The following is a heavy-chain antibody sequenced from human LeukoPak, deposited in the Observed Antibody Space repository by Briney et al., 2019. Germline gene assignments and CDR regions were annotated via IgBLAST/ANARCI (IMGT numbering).Heavy chain of an antibody. CDR1: GFXVSSKY. Sequence: GGSLRLSCAASGFXVSSKYITWVRQAPGKGMEWVSVIYSDGSTFYADSEKGRFTISRDNAKNTLFLQMNSLKPEDTAVYYCARGPWDYWGQGTLVTVSS. J-gene: IGHJ4*02. CDR2: IYSDGST. CDR3: ARGPWDY. V-gene: IGHV3-53*05.